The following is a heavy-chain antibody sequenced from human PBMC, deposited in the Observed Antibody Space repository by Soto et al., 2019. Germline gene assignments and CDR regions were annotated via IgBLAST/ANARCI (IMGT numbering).Heavy chain of an antibody. V-gene: IGHV3-23*01. CDR3: AKQLNFDY. Sequence: EVQLLESGGGLVQPGGSLRLSCAASGFTFSSYAMRWVRQAPGRGLEWVSGISGSGGNTYYADSVKGRFTVSRDNSKNTLYLQMNSLRAEDAAVYYCAKQLNFDYWGQGTLVTVSS. CDR1: GFTFSSYA. J-gene: IGHJ4*02. D-gene: IGHD1-1*01. CDR2: ISGSGGNT.